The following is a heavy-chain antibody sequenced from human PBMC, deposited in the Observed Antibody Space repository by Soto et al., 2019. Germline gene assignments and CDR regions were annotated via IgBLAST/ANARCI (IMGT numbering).Heavy chain of an antibody. CDR3: ARDRREYCGGDCYKNWFDP. J-gene: IGHJ5*02. D-gene: IGHD2-21*01. V-gene: IGHV4-31*03. Sequence: QVQLQESGPGLVKPSQTLSLTCTVSGGSISSGGYYWSWIRQHPGKGLEWIGYIYYSGSTYYNPSLKSRVTISVDTSKNQFSLKLSSVTAADTAVYYCARDRREYCGGDCYKNWFDPWGQGTLVTVSS. CDR1: GGSISSGGYY. CDR2: IYYSGST.